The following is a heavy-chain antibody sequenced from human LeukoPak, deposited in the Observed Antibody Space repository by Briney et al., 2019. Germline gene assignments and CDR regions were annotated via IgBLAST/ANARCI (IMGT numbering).Heavy chain of an antibody. J-gene: IGHJ4*02. D-gene: IGHD6-13*01. Sequence: SETLSLTCTVSGGSISSHYCSWIRQPPGKGLEWIGYIYYSGNTNYNPSLKSRVTISVDTSKNQFSLKLSSVTAADTAVSYCARAVLVAAADYFDYWGQGALVTVSS. V-gene: IGHV4-59*11. CDR1: GGSISSHY. CDR2: IYYSGNT. CDR3: ARAVLVAAADYFDY.